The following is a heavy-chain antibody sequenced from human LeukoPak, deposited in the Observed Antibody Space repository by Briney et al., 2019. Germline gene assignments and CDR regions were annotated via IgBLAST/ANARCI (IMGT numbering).Heavy chain of an antibody. CDR1: GGTFSSYA. J-gene: IGHJ4*02. Sequence: ASVKVSFKASGGTFSSYAISWVRQAPGQGLEWMGWINPNSGGTNYAQKFQGRVTMTRDTSISTAYMELSRLRSDDTAVYYCARSRFCSSTSCYGDYFDYWGQGTLVTVSS. CDR3: ARSRFCSSTSCYGDYFDY. CDR2: INPNSGGT. V-gene: IGHV1-2*02. D-gene: IGHD2-2*01.